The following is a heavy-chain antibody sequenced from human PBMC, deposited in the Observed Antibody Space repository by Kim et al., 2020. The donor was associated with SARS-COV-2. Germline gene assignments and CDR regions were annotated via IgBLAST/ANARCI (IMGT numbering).Heavy chain of an antibody. Sequence: SLKSRVTVSVDTSKNQFSLKLSCGTAADTAVYYCARGRSTIFGVVNEYDYWGQGTLVTVSS. CDR3: ARGRSTIFGVVNEYDY. D-gene: IGHD3-3*01. V-gene: IGHV4-31*02. J-gene: IGHJ4*02.